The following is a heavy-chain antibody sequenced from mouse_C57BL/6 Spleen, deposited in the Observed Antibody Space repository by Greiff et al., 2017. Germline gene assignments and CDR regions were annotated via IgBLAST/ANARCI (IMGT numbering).Heavy chain of an antibody. V-gene: IGHV5-17*01. CDR1: GFTFSDYG. CDR3: ARGARTTPDY. Sequence: EVKLVESGGGLVKPGGSLKLSCAASGFTFSDYGMHWVRQAPEKGLEWVAYISSGSSTIYYADTVKGRFTISRDNAKNTLFLQMTSLRSEDTAMYYCARGARTTPDYWGQGTTLTVSS. CDR2: ISSGSSTI. J-gene: IGHJ2*01. D-gene: IGHD2-12*01.